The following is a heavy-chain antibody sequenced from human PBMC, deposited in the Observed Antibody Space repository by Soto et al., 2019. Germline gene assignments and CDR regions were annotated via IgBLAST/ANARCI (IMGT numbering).Heavy chain of an antibody. CDR3: ARSRYYFDY. CDR2: IKVDNGDT. Sequence: QVHLVQSGGEVRKPGASVKVSCKASGYTLKNYGIGWVRQAPGLGPEWVGWIKVDNGDTKYAEKLKGRVTLTTDTSTSTADMELRDLRSDDTALYYCARSRYYFDYWGQGTLVTVSS. V-gene: IGHV1-18*01. CDR1: GYTLKNYG. J-gene: IGHJ4*02.